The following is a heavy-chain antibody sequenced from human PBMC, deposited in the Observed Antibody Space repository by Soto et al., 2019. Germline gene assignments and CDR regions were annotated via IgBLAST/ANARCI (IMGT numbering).Heavy chain of an antibody. V-gene: IGHV3-15*01. CDR3: TTDQGLGSSTSCYAFGRCSDYYYMDV. J-gene: IGHJ6*03. CDR1: GFTFSNAW. D-gene: IGHD2-2*01. CDR2: IKSKTDGGTT. Sequence: GGSLRLSCAASGFTFSNAWMSWVRQAPGKGLEWVGRIKSKTDGGTTDYAAPVKGRFTISRDDSKNTLYLQMNSLKTEDTAVYYCTTDQGLGSSTSCYAFGRCSDYYYMDVWGKGTTVTVSS.